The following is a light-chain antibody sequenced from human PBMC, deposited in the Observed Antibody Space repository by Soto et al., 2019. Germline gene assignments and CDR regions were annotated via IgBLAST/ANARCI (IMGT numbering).Light chain of an antibody. V-gene: IGLV1-44*01. CDR3: AAWDDSLNGWV. J-gene: IGLJ3*02. CDR1: SSNIGSNT. CDR2: SNN. Sequence: LTQPPSASGTPGQRVTISCSGSSSNIGSNTVNWYQQLPGTAPKLLIYSNNQRPSGVPDRFSGSKSGTSASLAISGLQSEDEADYYCAAWDDSLNGWVFGGGTQLTVL.